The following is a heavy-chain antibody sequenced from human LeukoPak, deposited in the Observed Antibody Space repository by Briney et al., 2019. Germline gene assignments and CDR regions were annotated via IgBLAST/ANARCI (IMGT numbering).Heavy chain of an antibody. D-gene: IGHD3-22*01. CDR1: GASITNYY. J-gene: IGHJ4*02. CDR2: VHFSGST. CDR3: ARGYFDSRVYSPPFDF. V-gene: IGHV4-59*08. Sequence: SETLSLTCTVYGASITNYYWGWTRQPPGKALEWVGSVHFSGSTYYNPSLKSRVLISLDTSKNQVSLRVNSVTAADMAVYYCARGYFDSRVYSPPFDFWGRGTLVTVSS.